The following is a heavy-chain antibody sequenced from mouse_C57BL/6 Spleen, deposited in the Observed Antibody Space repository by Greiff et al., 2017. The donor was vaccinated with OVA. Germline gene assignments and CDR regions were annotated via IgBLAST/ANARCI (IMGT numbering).Heavy chain of an antibody. D-gene: IGHD1-1*01. V-gene: IGHV1-69*01. Sequence: QVQLKQPGAELVMPGASVKLSCKASGYTFTSYWMHWVKQRPGQGLEWIGEIDPSDSYTNYNQKFKGKSTLTVDKSSSTAYMQLSSLTSEDSAVYYCARKDYGSLYAMDYWGQGTSVTVSS. J-gene: IGHJ4*01. CDR3: ARKDYGSLYAMDY. CDR1: GYTFTSYW. CDR2: IDPSDSYT.